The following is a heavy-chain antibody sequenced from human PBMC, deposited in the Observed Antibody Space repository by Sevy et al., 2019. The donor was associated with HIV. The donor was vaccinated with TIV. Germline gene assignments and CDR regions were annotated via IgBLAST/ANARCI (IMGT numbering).Heavy chain of an antibody. D-gene: IGHD5-12*01. CDR2: IYWDDDK. J-gene: IGHJ5*02. V-gene: IGHV2-5*02. Sequence: SGPTLVNPTQTLTLTCTFSGFSLSTSGVGVGWIRQPPGKALEWLALIYWDDDKRYSPSLKSRLTITKDTSKNQVVLTMTNMDPVDTATYYCAHSPRIVATIPDWFDPWGQGTLFTVSS. CDR3: AHSPRIVATIPDWFDP. CDR1: GFSLSTSGVG.